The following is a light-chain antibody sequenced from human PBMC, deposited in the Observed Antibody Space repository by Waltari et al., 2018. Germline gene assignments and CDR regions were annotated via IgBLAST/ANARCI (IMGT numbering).Light chain of an antibody. V-gene: IGLV2-14*01. CDR1: NTDVGAHNF. Sequence: QSALTQPASVSGSPGQSIAISCTGTNTDVGAHNFVSWYQQHPGRAPKLIIYDVSNGPSGISERFSGSKFGNTASLTISGLQAEDEADYYCSSYTRSRTYVFGSGTKVTVL. CDR2: DVS. J-gene: IGLJ1*01. CDR3: SSYTRSRTYV.